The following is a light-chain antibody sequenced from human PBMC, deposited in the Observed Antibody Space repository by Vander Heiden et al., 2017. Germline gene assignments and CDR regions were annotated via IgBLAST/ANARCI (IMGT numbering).Light chain of an antibody. Sequence: DIQMTQSPSSLSASVGDRVTITCRASQSISSYLNWYQQKPGKAPKLLIYAASSWQSGGPSRLSGSGSGTDFTLTIISRQPEDFATYYGQQRYSTPFNFGKGTKLXIK. CDR3: QQRYSTPFN. J-gene: IGKJ2*01. CDR2: AAS. V-gene: IGKV1-39*01. CDR1: QSISSY.